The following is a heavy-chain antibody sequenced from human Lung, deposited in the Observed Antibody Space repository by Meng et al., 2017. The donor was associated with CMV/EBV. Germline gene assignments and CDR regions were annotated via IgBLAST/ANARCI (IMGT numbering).Heavy chain of an antibody. J-gene: IGHJ6*02. CDR2: ISSSYAV. CDR3: ARVLLDVRGWYYQGMDV. D-gene: IGHD6-19*01. Sequence: ESXKISXAASGFRFSDYYMTWIRQAPGKALEWVSYISSSYAVDYADSLKGRFTISRDNAKNSMYLQMNSLRAEDTAIYYCARVLLDVRGWYYQGMDVWGQGXTVTVFS. V-gene: IGHV3-69-1*01. CDR1: GFRFSDYY.